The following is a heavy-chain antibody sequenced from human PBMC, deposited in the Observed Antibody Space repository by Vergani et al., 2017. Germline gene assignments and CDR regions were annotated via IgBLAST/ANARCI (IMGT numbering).Heavy chain of an antibody. V-gene: IGHV3-66*02. Sequence: ELQLVESGGGLVQPGGSLRLSCAASGSTVSGNYMTWVRQAPGKGLEWVSHIYSCDETYYADSVKGRFTISSDTSKNTLHLQIKNLRVEDTAVYYCARGNYCGSGPSVDPWGQRTHVTVSS. CDR1: GSTVSGNY. J-gene: IGHJ5*02. CDR3: ARGNYCGSGPSVDP. CDR2: IYSCDET. D-gene: IGHD3-10*01.